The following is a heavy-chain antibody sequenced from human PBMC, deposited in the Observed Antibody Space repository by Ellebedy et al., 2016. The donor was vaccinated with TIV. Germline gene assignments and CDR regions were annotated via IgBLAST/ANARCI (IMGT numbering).Heavy chain of an antibody. CDR2: INPYSDGT. J-gene: IGHJ6*03. Sequence: ASVKVSCXASGYTFTGYCIHWVRQAPGEGLEWMGWINPYSDGTNYAQEFQGRVTMTRDTSISTAYMVLSSLRSDDTAVYSCAKSSSGDNYYDYYYMDVWGKGTTVTVSS. CDR3: AKSSSGDNYYDYYYMDV. D-gene: IGHD2-21*02. V-gene: IGHV1-2*02. CDR1: GYTFTGYC.